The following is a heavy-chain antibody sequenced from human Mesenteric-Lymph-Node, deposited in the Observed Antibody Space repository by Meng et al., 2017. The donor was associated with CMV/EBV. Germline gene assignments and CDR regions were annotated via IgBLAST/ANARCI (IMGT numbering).Heavy chain of an antibody. Sequence: KVSCEASGYNFNNYDINWVRQAVGRGFEWMGWMNPISGNTGYAQKFQGRVTMTRSTSTATAYMELSSLRLEDTAVYYCAVNYHSAYWGQGTLVTVSS. CDR3: AVNYHSAY. CDR2: MNPISGNT. J-gene: IGHJ4*02. CDR1: GYNFNNYD. V-gene: IGHV1-8*01. D-gene: IGHD1-7*01.